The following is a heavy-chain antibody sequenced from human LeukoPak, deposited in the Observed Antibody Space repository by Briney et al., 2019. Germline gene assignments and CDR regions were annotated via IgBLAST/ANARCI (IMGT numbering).Heavy chain of an antibody. J-gene: IGHJ4*02. CDR2: IKSKTDGGTT. CDR3: TTGRYFDWLLHYFDY. Sequence: GGSLRLSCAASGFTFSNAWMSWVRQAPGKGLEWVGRIKSKTDGGTTDYAAPVKGRFTISRDDSKNTLYLQMNSLKTEDTAVYYCTTGRYFDWLLHYFDYWGQGTLVTVSS. D-gene: IGHD3-9*01. V-gene: IGHV3-15*01. CDR1: GFTFSNAW.